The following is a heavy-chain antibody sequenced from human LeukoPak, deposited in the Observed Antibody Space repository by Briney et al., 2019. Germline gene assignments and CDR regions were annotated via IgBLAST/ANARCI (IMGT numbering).Heavy chain of an antibody. Sequence: GSLRLSCAASGFTFSSYAMSWVRQAPGKGLEWVSAISGSGGSTYYADSVKGRFTISRDNSKNTLYLQMNSLRAEDTAVYYCAKDLGAIVVVPAAIRVGWFDPWGQGTLVTVSS. D-gene: IGHD2-2*02. CDR3: AKDLGAIVVVPAAIRVGWFDP. J-gene: IGHJ5*02. CDR1: GFTFSSYA. CDR2: ISGSGGST. V-gene: IGHV3-23*01.